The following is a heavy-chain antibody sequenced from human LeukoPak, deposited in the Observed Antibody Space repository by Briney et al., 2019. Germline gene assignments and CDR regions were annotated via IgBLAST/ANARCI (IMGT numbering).Heavy chain of an antibody. D-gene: IGHD3-10*01. CDR1: GFTFSSYS. Sequence: GGSLRLSCAASGFTFSSYSMNWVRQAPGKGLEWVSIIYSGGSTFYADSVKGRFTISRDNSKNTLYLQMNSLRAEDTAVYYCATNYRRLPLDYWGQGTLVTVSS. CDR2: IYSGGST. CDR3: ATNYRRLPLDY. J-gene: IGHJ4*02. V-gene: IGHV3-53*01.